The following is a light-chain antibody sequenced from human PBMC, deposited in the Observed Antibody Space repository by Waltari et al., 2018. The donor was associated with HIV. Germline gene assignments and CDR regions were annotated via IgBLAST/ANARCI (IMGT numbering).Light chain of an antibody. Sequence: QSVLTQSPSASGTPGQRVTISCSGSISNIGGNTVSWYQHLPGTAPTLLIYSNNQRPSGVPDRFSGSKSGTSASLAISGLQSEDEADYYCAAWDANLNGRLFGGGTKLTVL. CDR1: ISNIGGNT. CDR2: SNN. J-gene: IGLJ2*01. V-gene: IGLV1-44*01. CDR3: AAWDANLNGRL.